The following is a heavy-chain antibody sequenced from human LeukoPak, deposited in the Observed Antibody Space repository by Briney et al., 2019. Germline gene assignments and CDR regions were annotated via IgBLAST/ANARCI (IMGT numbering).Heavy chain of an antibody. V-gene: IGHV1-2*06. CDR1: GYTFTSYG. J-gene: IGHJ4*02. Sequence: ASVKVFCKASGYTFTSYGISWVRQAPGQGLEWMGRINPNSGGTNYAQKFQGRVTMTRDTSISTAYMELSRLRSDDTAVYYCARVRSGYVIDYWGQGTLVTVSS. CDR2: INPNSGGT. CDR3: ARVRSGYVIDY. D-gene: IGHD3-22*01.